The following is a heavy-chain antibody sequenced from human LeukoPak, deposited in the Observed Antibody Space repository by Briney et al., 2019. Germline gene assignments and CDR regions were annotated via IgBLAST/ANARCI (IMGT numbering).Heavy chain of an antibody. CDR2: ISGSGGST. CDR1: GFTFSSYW. J-gene: IGHJ4*02. V-gene: IGHV3-23*01. Sequence: GGSLRLSCAASGFTFSSYWMHWVRQASGKGLEWVSAISGSGGSTYYADSVKGRFTISRDNSKNTLYLQMNSLRAEDTAVYYCASERIVGATGYFDYWGQGTLVTVSS. D-gene: IGHD1-26*01. CDR3: ASERIVGATGYFDY.